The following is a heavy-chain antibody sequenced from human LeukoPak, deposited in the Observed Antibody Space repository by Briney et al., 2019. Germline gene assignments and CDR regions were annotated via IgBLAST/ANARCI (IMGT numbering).Heavy chain of an antibody. CDR3: ARHPSYYDRIDY. V-gene: IGHV4-4*07. CDR2: IYTSGST. D-gene: IGHD3-22*01. Sequence: VSVTCTVCGWWIRRYYLSWLGQAARRGLEWIVRIYTSGSTNYNPSLKSRVTMSVDTSKNQFSLKLSSVTAADTAVYYCARHPSYYDRIDYWGQGTLVTVSS. J-gene: IGHJ4*02. CDR1: GWWIRRYY.